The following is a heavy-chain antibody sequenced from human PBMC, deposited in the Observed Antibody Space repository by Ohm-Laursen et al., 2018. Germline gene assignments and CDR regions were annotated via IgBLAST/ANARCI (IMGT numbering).Heavy chain of an antibody. CDR3: ARQGAVLSGNWFDP. J-gene: IGHJ5*02. CDR2: IYYSGST. Sequence: GTLSLTCTVSGGSISSGGYYWSWIRQHPGKGLEWIGYIYYSGSTNYNPSLKSRVTISVDTSKNQFSLRLSSVTAADTAVYYCARQGAVLSGNWFDPWGQGTLVSVSS. V-gene: IGHV4-61*08. D-gene: IGHD3-16*01. CDR1: GGSISSGGYY.